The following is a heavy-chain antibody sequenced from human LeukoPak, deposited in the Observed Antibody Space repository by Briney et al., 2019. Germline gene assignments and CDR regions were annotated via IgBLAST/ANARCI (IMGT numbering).Heavy chain of an antibody. D-gene: IGHD3-22*01. V-gene: IGHV3-74*01. CDR1: GFTFSSYY. CDR2: INSDGSGT. Sequence: PGGSLRLSCAASGFTFSSYYMNWVRQAPGKGLVWVSRINSDGSGTSYADSVKGRFTISRDNAKNTLYLQMNSLRAEDTAVYYCASYYYDNGGYWDAFDIWGQGTMVTVSS. J-gene: IGHJ3*02. CDR3: ASYYYDNGGYWDAFDI.